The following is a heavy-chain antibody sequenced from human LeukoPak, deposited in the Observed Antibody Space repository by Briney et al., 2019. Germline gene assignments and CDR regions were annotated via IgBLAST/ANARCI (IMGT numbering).Heavy chain of an antibody. Sequence: GGSLRLSCAASGFSFSNYWMTWVRQAPGKGLEWVANIKPEGSEKYYVDSVKGRFTISRDNAKNSLYLQMNSLRAEDTAVYYCARSYYDFWSGYYQILFDYWGQGTLVTVPS. J-gene: IGHJ4*02. CDR2: IKPEGSEK. CDR3: ARSYYDFWSGYYQILFDY. V-gene: IGHV3-7*01. CDR1: GFSFSNYW. D-gene: IGHD3-3*01.